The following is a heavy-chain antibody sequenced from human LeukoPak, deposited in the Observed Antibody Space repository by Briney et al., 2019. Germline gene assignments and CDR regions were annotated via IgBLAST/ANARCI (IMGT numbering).Heavy chain of an antibody. CDR3: ARGGVRFPFQH. CDR1: GGSISSGGYS. Sequence: SETLSLTCAVSGGSISSGGYSWSWIRQPPGKGLEWIGYIYHSGSTYYNPSLKSRVTISVDRSKNQFSLKLSSVTAADTAVYYCARGGVRFPFQHWGQGTLVTVSS. D-gene: IGHD2-8*02. V-gene: IGHV4-30-2*01. J-gene: IGHJ1*01. CDR2: IYHSGST.